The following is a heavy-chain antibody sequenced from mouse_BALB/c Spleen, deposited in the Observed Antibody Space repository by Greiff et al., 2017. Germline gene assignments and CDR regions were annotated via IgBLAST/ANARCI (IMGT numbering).Heavy chain of an antibody. V-gene: IGHV1-66*01. CDR1: GYSFTSYY. D-gene: IGHD1-2*01. CDR3: ARWFTTATAMDY. CDR2: IFPGSGNT. Sequence: QVHVKQSGPELVKPGASVKISCKASGYSFTSYYIHWVKQRPGQGLEWIGWIFPGSGNTKYNEKFKGKATLTADTSSSTAYMQLSSLTSEDSAVYFCARWFTTATAMDYWGQGTSVTVSS. J-gene: IGHJ4*01.